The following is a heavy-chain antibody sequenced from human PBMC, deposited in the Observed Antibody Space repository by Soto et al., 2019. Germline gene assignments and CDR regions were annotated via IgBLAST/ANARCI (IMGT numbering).Heavy chain of an antibody. CDR2: INTDGSTT. CDR3: AREYCSGSSCYYYFDY. J-gene: IGHJ4*02. D-gene: IGHD2-15*01. CDR1: GFTFSSHW. Sequence: EVQLVESGGGLVQLGGSLRLSCAASGFTFSSHWMHWVRQAPGKGLVWVSRINTDGSTTNYADSVKGRFTISRDNAKNTLYLQMNSLRAEDTAMYYCAREYCSGSSCYYYFDYWGQGTLVTVSS. V-gene: IGHV3-74*01.